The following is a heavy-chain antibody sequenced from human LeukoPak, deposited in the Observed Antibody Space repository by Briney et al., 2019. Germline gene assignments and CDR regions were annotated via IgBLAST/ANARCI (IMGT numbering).Heavy chain of an antibody. D-gene: IGHD1-26*01. CDR3: ARVRGGPRGSGSYYPDY. CDR2: INPSGGST. CDR1: GYTFTSYY. V-gene: IGHV1-46*01. J-gene: IGHJ4*02. Sequence: ASVKVSCKASGYTFTSYYMHWVRQAPGQGLEWMGIINPSGGSTSYAQKFQGRVTMTRDTSTSTVYMELSSLRSEDTAVYYCARVRGGPRGSGSYYPDYWGQGTLVTVSS.